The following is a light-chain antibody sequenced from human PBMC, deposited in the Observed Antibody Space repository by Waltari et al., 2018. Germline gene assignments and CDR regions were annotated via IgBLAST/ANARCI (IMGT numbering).Light chain of an antibody. V-gene: IGKV1-5*03. J-gene: IGKJ1*01. CDR1: QSIRSW. CDR3: QQYDSFRT. CDR2: KAS. Sequence: DIQMTQSPSTLSASVVDRVTITCRASQSIRSWLAWYQQKPGKAPKLLIYKASTLESGVPSRFSGSGSGTEFTLTISRLQPDDFATYYCQQYDSFRTFGQGTKVEVK.